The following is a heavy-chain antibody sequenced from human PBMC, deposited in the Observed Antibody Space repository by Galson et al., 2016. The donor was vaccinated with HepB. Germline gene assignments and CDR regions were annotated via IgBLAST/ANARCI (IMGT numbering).Heavy chain of an antibody. CDR2: INEDGSNT. CDR3: ARAIYFDSSDY. Sequence: SLRLSCAASGFTFSNYWMNWVRQGPGKGLVWVSRINEDGSNTAFADSVKGRFSISRDNAKNTLYLQMNTLRAEDTAGYYCARAIYFDSSDYWGQGTPVTVSS. J-gene: IGHJ4*02. CDR1: GFTFSNYW. D-gene: IGHD3-22*01. V-gene: IGHV3-74*01.